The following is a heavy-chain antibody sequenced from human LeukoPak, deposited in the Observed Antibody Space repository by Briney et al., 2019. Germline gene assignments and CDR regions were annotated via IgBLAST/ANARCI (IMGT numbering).Heavy chain of an antibody. Sequence: PSETLSLTCTVSGGSISSSSYYWGWIRQPPGKGLEWIGSIYYSGSTYYNPSLKSRVTISVDTSKNQFSLKLSSVTAADTAVYYCARAVIAAAGYYFDYWGQGTLVTVSS. CDR3: ARAVIAAAGYYFDY. J-gene: IGHJ4*02. V-gene: IGHV4-39*07. CDR1: GGSISSSSYY. D-gene: IGHD6-13*01. CDR2: IYYSGST.